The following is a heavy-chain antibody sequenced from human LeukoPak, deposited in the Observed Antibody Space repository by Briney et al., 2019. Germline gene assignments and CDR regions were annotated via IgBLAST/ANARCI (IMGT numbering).Heavy chain of an antibody. V-gene: IGHV4-59*01. J-gene: IGHJ1*01. D-gene: IGHD3/OR15-3a*01. CDR3: AGWVWTVSRVEYFEN. CDR1: GGSMSSYY. Sequence: SETLSLTCTVSGGSMSSYYWSWVRQPPGKGLERIGNIHHSGSTNYHSSLKSRVTMSIDTSKNLFSGNLNSVTAADTAVYYCAGWVWTVSRVEYFENWGQGTLVTVSS. CDR2: IHHSGST.